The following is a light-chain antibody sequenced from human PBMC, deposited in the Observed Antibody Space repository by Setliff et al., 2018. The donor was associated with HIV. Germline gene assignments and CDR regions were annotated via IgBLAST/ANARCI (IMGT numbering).Light chain of an antibody. CDR3: CSYANTYTSLYV. CDR2: DVT. J-gene: IGLJ1*01. Sequence: QSALTQPRSVSGSPGQSVTISCTGTSSDVGGYNSVSWYQQPPGKAPKLMIYDVTKRPSGVPDRFSGSKSSNTASLTISGLQADDEADYYCCSYANTYTSLYVFGTGTKVTVL. CDR1: SSDVGGYNS. V-gene: IGLV2-11*01.